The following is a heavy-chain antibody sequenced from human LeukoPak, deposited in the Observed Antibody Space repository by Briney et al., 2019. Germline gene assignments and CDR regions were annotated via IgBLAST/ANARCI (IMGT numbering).Heavy chain of an antibody. J-gene: IGHJ6*02. CDR3: ARGMPYYYGSGSYYNDPPTGYYGTDV. CDR2: IYYSGST. Sequence: PSQTLSLTCTVSGGSISSGGYYWSWIRQHPGKGLEWIGYIYYSGSTYYNPSLKSRVTISVDTSKNQFSLKLSSVTAADTAVYYCARGMPYYYGSGSYYNDPPTGYYGTDVWGQGTTVTVSS. CDR1: GGSISSGGYY. V-gene: IGHV4-31*03. D-gene: IGHD3-10*01.